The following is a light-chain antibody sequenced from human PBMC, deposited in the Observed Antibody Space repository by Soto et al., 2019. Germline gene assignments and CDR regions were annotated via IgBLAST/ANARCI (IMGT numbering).Light chain of an antibody. CDR2: LNSDGSH. V-gene: IGLV4-69*01. CDR3: QTWGTGIQV. J-gene: IGLJ3*02. CDR1: SGHSSYA. Sequence: QPVLTQSPSASASLGASVKLTCTLSSGHSSYAIAWHQQQPEKGPRYLMKLNSDGSHSKGDGIPDRFSGSSSGAERYLTXXSLQSEDEADYYCQTWGTGIQVFGGGTKVTVL.